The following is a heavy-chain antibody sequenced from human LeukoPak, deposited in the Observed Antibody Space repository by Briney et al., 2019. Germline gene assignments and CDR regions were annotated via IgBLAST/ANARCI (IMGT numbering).Heavy chain of an antibody. CDR2: INHSGST. J-gene: IGHJ3*02. D-gene: IGHD5-12*01. CDR3: ARGPGYSGYDFAFDI. CDR1: GGSFNDYY. Sequence: SETLSLTCAVYGGSFNDYYWSWIRQPPGKGLEWIGEINHSGSTDYNPSLKSRVTISVDTSKNQFSLRLSSVTAANTAVYYCARGPGYSGYDFAFDIWGQGTMVTVSS. V-gene: IGHV4-34*01.